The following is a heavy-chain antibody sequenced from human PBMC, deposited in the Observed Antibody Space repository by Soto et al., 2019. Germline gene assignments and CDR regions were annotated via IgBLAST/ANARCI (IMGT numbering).Heavy chain of an antibody. J-gene: IGHJ3*02. Sequence: QITLKQSGPTLVKPTQTLTLTCTFSGFSLNTRAVGVGWIRQAPGKALEWLALINSNDDERYSPSLKDRLTITKDTSNSHVVLTMTNIGPVDTATYYCAHRHDLGGFDIWGQGTAVTVSS. D-gene: IGHD2-15*01. V-gene: IGHV2-5*01. CDR1: GFSLNTRAVG. CDR2: INSNDDE. CDR3: AHRHDLGGFDI.